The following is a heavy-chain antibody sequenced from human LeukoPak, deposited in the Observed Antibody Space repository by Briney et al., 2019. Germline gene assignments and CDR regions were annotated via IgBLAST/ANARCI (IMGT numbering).Heavy chain of an antibody. J-gene: IGHJ4*02. V-gene: IGHV3-9*03. CDR1: GFTFDDYA. D-gene: IGHD3-22*01. Sequence: GRSLRLSCAASGFTFDDYAMHWVRQAPGKGLEWVSGISWNSGSIGYADSVKGRFTISRDNAKNSLYLQMNSLRAEAMALYYCAKDHDSSGSVVGPFDYWGQGTLVTVSS. CDR2: ISWNSGSI. CDR3: AKDHDSSGSVVGPFDY.